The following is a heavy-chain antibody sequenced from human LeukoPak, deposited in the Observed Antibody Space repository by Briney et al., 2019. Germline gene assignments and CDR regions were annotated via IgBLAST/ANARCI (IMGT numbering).Heavy chain of an antibody. CDR1: GDSISTYY. D-gene: IGHD6-6*01. J-gene: IGHJ4*02. V-gene: IGHV4-4*09. CDR2: IYPSGST. Sequence: SETLSLTCTVSGDSISTYYWSWIRQPPGKGPEWIGYIYPSGSTNYNPSLKSRVTISVATSKNQISLKLTSVTAADTAVYYCARTYSGSANFYYWGQGTLVTVSS. CDR3: ARTYSGSANFYY.